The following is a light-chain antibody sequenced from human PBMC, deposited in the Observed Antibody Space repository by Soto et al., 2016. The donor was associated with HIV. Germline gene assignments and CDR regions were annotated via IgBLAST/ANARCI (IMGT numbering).Light chain of an antibody. V-gene: IGLV3-21*03. J-gene: IGLJ1*01. Sequence: SYKLTQPPSLSVAPRKTARITCGGNNVGSKSVQWYQQKPGQAPILVLYDDSDRPSGIPERFSGSNSGNTATLTISRVEAGDEADYYCQVWDISSDHRVFGTGTKVAVL. CDR2: DDS. CDR1: NVGSKS. CDR3: QVWDISSDHRV.